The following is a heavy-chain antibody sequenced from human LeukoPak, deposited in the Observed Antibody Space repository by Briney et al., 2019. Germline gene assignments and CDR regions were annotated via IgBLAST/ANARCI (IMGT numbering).Heavy chain of an antibody. CDR2: IIPIFGTA. D-gene: IGHD6-13*01. J-gene: IGHJ5*02. V-gene: IGHV1-69*13. CDR3: ARNGIAAFNWFDP. Sequence: SVTVSCKASGGTFSSYAISWVRQAPGQGLEWMGGIIPIFGTANYAQKFQGRVTITADESTSTAYMELSSLRSEDTAVYYCARNGIAAFNWFDPWGQGTLVTVSS. CDR1: GGTFSSYA.